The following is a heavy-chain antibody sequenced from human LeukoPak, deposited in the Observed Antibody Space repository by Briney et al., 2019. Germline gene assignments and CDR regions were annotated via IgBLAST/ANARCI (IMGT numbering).Heavy chain of an antibody. J-gene: IGHJ4*02. V-gene: IGHV3-9*01. Sequence: GRSLRLSCAASGFTFDDYAMHWVRQAPGKGLEWVSGISWNSGSIGYADSVKGRFTISRDNAKNSLYLQMNSLRPDDTAVYYCAKDRTEWELLNWGQGTLVTVSS. CDR3: AKDRTEWELLN. CDR2: ISWNSGSI. CDR1: GFTFDDYA. D-gene: IGHD1-26*01.